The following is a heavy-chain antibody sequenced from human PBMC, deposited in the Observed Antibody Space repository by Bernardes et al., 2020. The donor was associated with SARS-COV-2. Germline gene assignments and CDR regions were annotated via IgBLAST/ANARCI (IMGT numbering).Heavy chain of an antibody. CDR2: INSGGGTP. J-gene: IGHJ4*02. V-gene: IGHV3-74*01. Sequence: GGSLRLSCEASGFNFSDPWMNWVRQAPGKGLVWVARINSGGGTPNYADSVKGRFTISRDNAKNTLYLQMSSLSAEDTAVYYCTRGPISGYGSCGVCGQGTLVTVSS. CDR3: TRGPISGYGSCGV. D-gene: IGHD3-22*01. CDR1: GFNFSDPW.